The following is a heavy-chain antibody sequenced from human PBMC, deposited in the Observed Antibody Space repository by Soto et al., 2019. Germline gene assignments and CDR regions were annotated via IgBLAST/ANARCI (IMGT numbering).Heavy chain of an antibody. J-gene: IGHJ4*02. CDR2: IDTGDSDT. V-gene: IGHV5-51*01. CDR3: ARKDSSCAFDY. Sequence: GESLKISCRGSGYSFTTYWIGWVRQMPGKGLGWMGIIDTGDSDTTYSPSLQGQVTISADKYISTAYLQWSSLKALDTSMYYCARKDSSCAFDYWGQGTLVTVSS. CDR1: GYSFTTYW. D-gene: IGHD3-22*01.